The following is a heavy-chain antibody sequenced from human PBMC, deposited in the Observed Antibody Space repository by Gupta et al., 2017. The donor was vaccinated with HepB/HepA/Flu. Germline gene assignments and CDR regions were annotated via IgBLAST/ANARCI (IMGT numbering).Heavy chain of an antibody. J-gene: IGHJ6*03. V-gene: IGHV1-69*06. CDR2: IIPIFGTA. CDR3: ARGDVISSGWTDYYYYYMDV. D-gene: IGHD6-19*01. Sequence: QVQLVQSGAEVKKPGSSVKVSCKASGGTFSSYAISWVRQAPGQGLEWMGGIIPIFGTANYAQKFQGRVTITADKSTSTAYMELSSLRSEDTAVYYCARGDVISSGWTDYYYYYMDVWGKGTTVTVSS. CDR1: GGTFSSYA.